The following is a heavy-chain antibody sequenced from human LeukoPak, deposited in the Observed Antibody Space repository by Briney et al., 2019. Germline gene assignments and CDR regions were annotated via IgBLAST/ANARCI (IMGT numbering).Heavy chain of an antibody. Sequence: PGGSLRLSCAASGFTFSHYNMNWVRQAPGKGLEWVAYISGSSTIIYYADSVKGRFTVSRDNAKSSLYLQMNSLRAEDTAVYYCARVALATMDAFDIWGQGTMVTVSS. CDR3: ARVALATMDAFDI. J-gene: IGHJ3*02. D-gene: IGHD5-24*01. V-gene: IGHV3-48*01. CDR2: ISGSSTII. CDR1: GFTFSHYN.